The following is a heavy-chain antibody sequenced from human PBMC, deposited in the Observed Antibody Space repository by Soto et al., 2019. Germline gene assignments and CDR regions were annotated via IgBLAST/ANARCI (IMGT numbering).Heavy chain of an antibody. D-gene: IGHD3-22*01. CDR3: AKDGDYYDSSGYYANWFDP. CDR2: ISYDGSNK. J-gene: IGHJ5*02. V-gene: IGHV3-30*18. CDR1: GFTFSSYG. Sequence: QVQLVESGGGVVQPGRSLRLSCAASGFTFSSYGMHWVRQAPGKGLEWVAVISYDGSNKYYADSVKGRFTISRDNSKNTLYLQMNSLRAEDTAVYYCAKDGDYYDSSGYYANWFDPWGQGTLVTVSS.